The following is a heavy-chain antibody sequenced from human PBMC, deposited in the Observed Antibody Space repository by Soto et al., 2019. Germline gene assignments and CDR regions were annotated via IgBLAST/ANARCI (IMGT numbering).Heavy chain of an antibody. Sequence: SETLSLTCTVSGGSISRSTYYWGWIRQPPGKGLEWIGSFYYSGSTYYNPSLKSRVTISVDTSKNQFSLKLSSVTAADTAVYYCARRLYYDSSGFEGGGMYGCGQGTTVTVSS. J-gene: IGHJ6*02. V-gene: IGHV4-39*01. D-gene: IGHD3-22*01. CDR3: ARRLYYDSSGFEGGGMYG. CDR2: FYYSGST. CDR1: GGSISRSTYY.